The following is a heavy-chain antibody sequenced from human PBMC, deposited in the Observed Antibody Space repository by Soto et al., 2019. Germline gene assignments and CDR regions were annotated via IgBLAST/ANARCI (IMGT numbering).Heavy chain of an antibody. D-gene: IGHD5-12*01. V-gene: IGHV3-21*01. CDR1: GFTFSSYS. J-gene: IGHJ6*04. Sequence: GGSLRLSCAASGFTFSSYSMNWVRQAPGKGLEWVSSISSSSSYIYYADSVKGRFTISRDNAKNSLYLQMNSLRAEDTAVYYCARDGAQDIAWLRLGDIEPKRDVWGKGTTVTVSS. CDR2: ISSSSSYI. CDR3: ARDGAQDIAWLRLGDIEPKRDV.